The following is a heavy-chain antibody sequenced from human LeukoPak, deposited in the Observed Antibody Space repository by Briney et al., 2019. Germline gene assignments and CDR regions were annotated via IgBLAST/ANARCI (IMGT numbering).Heavy chain of an antibody. CDR3: ARVAQLERHADY. CDR1: GGSVSSGGYS. J-gene: IGHJ4*02. Sequence: PSETLSLTCAVSGGSVSSGGYSWSWIRQPPGKGLEWIGYIYHSGSTYYNPSLKSRVTISVDRSKNQFSLKLSSVTAADTAVYYCARVAQLERHADYWGQGTLVTVSS. D-gene: IGHD1-1*01. CDR2: IYHSGST. V-gene: IGHV4-30-2*01.